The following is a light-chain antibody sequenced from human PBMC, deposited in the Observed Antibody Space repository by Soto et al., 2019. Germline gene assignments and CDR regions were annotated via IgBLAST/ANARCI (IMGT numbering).Light chain of an antibody. Sequence: EIVLTQSPGTLSLSPGERATLSCRASQSVSSIYLAWYHQKPGQAPRLLIYGASSRATGIPDRFSGSGSETDFTLTISRLEPEDFAVYYCQQYGSSVTFGQGTRLEIK. CDR1: QSVSSIY. CDR3: QQYGSSVT. CDR2: GAS. J-gene: IGKJ5*01. V-gene: IGKV3-20*01.